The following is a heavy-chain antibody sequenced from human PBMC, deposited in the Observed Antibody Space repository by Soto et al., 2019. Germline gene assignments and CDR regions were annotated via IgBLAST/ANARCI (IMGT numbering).Heavy chain of an antibody. Sequence: GASVKVSCQASGYTITSYYRHWVRQPPGQGLEWMGIINPSGGSTSYAQKFQGRVTMTRDTSTSTVYMELSSLRSEDTAVYYCARATNRIAAAGTGWFDPWGQGTLVTVSS. D-gene: IGHD6-13*01. CDR1: GYTITSYY. V-gene: IGHV1-46*01. J-gene: IGHJ5*02. CDR2: INPSGGST. CDR3: ARATNRIAAAGTGWFDP.